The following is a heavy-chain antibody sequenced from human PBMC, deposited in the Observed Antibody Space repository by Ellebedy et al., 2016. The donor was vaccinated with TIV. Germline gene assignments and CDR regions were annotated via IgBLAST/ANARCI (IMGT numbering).Heavy chain of an antibody. CDR2: IKSKADRGTA. Sequence: GESLKISXTASGFTFSYAWMTWVRQAPGKGLEWVGRIKSKADRGTADYAGPVKGRFGISRDDSKNTVYLEMNNLKTEDTAVYYCVRATLDYWGQGTLVTVSS. J-gene: IGHJ4*02. CDR1: GFTFSYAW. V-gene: IGHV3-15*01. CDR3: VRATLDY. D-gene: IGHD4-17*01.